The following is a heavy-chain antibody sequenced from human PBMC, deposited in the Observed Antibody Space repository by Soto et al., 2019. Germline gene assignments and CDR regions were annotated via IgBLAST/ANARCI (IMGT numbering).Heavy chain of an antibody. Sequence: GGSLRLSCAASGFNFSSYSMNWVRQAPGKGLEWVSSISSSSSYIYYADSVKGRFTISRDNAKNSLYLQMNSLRAEDTAVYYCASGYCSGGSCYSRPGYWGQGTLVTVSS. CDR3: ASGYCSGGSCYSRPGY. J-gene: IGHJ4*02. D-gene: IGHD2-15*01. CDR1: GFNFSSYS. V-gene: IGHV3-21*01. CDR2: ISSSSSYI.